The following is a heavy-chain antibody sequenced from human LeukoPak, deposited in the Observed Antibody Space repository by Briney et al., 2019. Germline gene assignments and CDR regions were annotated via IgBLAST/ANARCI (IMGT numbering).Heavy chain of an antibody. CDR3: ARGRELDY. CDR2: ITGGGGTV. Sequence: GGSLRLSCAGSGFTFSNYIIYWVRQSPEKGLEWVSHITGGGGTVYYADFVKGRFTISRDNAKNSLCLQMDSLTDGDTAVYYCARGRELDYWGQGTLVTVSS. J-gene: IGHJ4*02. CDR1: GFTFSNYI. V-gene: IGHV3-48*02.